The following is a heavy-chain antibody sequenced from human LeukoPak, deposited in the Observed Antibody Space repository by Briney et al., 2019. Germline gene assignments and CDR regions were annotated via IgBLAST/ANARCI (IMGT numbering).Heavy chain of an antibody. J-gene: IGHJ5*02. CDR1: GFTFDDYA. V-gene: IGHV3-9*01. Sequence: PGGSLRLSCAASGFTFDDYAMHWVRQAPGKGLEWVSGISWNSGSIGYADSVKGRFTISRDNAKNSLYLQMNSLRAEDTALYYCAKDSVVRGVIITNWFDPWGQGTLVTVSS. D-gene: IGHD3-10*01. CDR2: ISWNSGSI. CDR3: AKDSVVRGVIITNWFDP.